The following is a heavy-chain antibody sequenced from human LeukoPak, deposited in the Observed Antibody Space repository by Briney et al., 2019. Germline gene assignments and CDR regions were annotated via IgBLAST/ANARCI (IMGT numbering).Heavy chain of an antibody. CDR2: INHSGST. V-gene: IGHV4-34*01. J-gene: IGHJ5*02. CDR3: ARIYDTFWFDP. Sequence: PSETLSLTCAVYGESFSGYYWSWIRQPPGKGLEWIGEINHSGSTNYNPSLKSRITISVDTSKNQFSLKLSSVTAADTAVYYCARIYDTFWFDPWGQGTLVTVSS. CDR1: GESFSGYY. D-gene: IGHD3-22*01.